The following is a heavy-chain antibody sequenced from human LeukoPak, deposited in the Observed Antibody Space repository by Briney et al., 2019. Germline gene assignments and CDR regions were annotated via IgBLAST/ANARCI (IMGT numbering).Heavy chain of an antibody. CDR1: GFTFSSYV. Sequence: PGGSLRLSCAASGFTFSSYVMHWVRQAPGKGLEWVAVISYDGGNKYYADSVKGRFTISRDNSKNTLYLQMNSLRSDDTAVYYCAKDYYDSWSGGYCYYGMDVWGQGTTVTVSS. CDR3: AKDYYDSWSGGYCYYGMDV. D-gene: IGHD3-3*01. V-gene: IGHV3-30*18. J-gene: IGHJ6*02. CDR2: ISYDGGNK.